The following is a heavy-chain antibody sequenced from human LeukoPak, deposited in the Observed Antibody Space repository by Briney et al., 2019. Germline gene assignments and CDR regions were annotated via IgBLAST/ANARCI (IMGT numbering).Heavy chain of an antibody. CDR3: ARDMGSSIAARPSAFDI. CDR1: EGTFSSYA. J-gene: IGHJ3*02. V-gene: IGHV1-69*05. CDR2: IIPIFGTA. Sequence: SVKVSCKASEGTFSSYAISWVRQAPGQGLEWMGGIIPIFGTANYAQKFQGRVTITTDESTSTAYMELSSLRSEDTAVYYCARDMGSSIAARPSAFDIWGQGTMVTVSS. D-gene: IGHD6-6*01.